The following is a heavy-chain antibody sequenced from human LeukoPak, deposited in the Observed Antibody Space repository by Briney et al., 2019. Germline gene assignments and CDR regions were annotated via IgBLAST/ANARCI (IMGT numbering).Heavy chain of an antibody. CDR2: INPSGGST. CDR3: ARSRGHSSSLGP. D-gene: IGHD6-13*01. V-gene: IGHV1-46*01. J-gene: IGHJ5*02. CDR1: GYPFTSFD. Sequence: ASVKVSCKASGYPFTSFDINWVRQATGQGLEWMGIINPSGGSTSYAQKFQGRVTMTRDMSTSTVYMELSSLRSEDTAVYYCARSRGHSSSLGPWGQGTLVTVSS.